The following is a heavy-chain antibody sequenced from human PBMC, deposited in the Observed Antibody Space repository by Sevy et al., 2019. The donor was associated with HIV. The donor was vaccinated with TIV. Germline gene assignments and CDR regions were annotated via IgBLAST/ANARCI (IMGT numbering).Heavy chain of an antibody. CDR1: GFDFSSHW. J-gene: IGHJ4*02. CDR3: ATPRFDF. V-gene: IGHV3-74*01. Sequence: GGSLRLSCEASGFDFSSHWMQWVRQAPGKGLVWVSRMNTDGSSTNYEDSVKGRFTISRDNAKNTLYLEMNNLRDEETALYYCATPRFDFWGPGTLVTVSS. CDR2: MNTDGSST.